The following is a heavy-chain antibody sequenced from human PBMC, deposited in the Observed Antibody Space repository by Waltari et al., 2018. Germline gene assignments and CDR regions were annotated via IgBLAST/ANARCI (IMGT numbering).Heavy chain of an antibody. V-gene: IGHV1-69*10. CDR3: ARDHYSGYDNDY. Sequence: QVQLVQSGAEVKKPGSSVKVSCKASGGTFSSYAISWVRQAPGQGLEWMGGIIPILCIANYAKKFQGRVTITADKSTRTAYMELSSLRSEDTAVYYCARDHYSGYDNDYWGQGTLVTVSS. CDR1: GGTFSSYA. CDR2: IIPILCIA. J-gene: IGHJ4*02. D-gene: IGHD5-12*01.